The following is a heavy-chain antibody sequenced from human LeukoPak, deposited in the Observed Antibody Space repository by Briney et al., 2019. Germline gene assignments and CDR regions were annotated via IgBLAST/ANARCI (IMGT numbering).Heavy chain of an antibody. J-gene: IGHJ6*03. CDR1: GFTFSSYG. Sequence: GGSLRLSCAASGFTFSSYGMHWVRQAPGKGLEWVAFIRYDGSNKYYADSVKGRFTISRDNSKNTLYLQMNSLRAEDTAVYYCAKPPPSSSCPSWYMDVWGKGTTVTVSS. CDR3: AKPPPSSSCPSWYMDV. V-gene: IGHV3-30*02. CDR2: IRYDGSNK. D-gene: IGHD6-6*01.